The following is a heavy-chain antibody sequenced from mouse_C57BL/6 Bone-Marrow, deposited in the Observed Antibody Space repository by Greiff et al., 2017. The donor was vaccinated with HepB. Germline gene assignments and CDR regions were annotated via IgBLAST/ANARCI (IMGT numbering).Heavy chain of an antibody. D-gene: IGHD1-1*01. CDR2: IYPSDSET. J-gene: IGHJ1*03. CDR1: GYTFTSYW. V-gene: IGHV1-61*01. CDR3: ARENYYGSSYGYFDV. Sequence: LVESGAELVRPGSSVKLSCKASGYTFTSYWMDWVKQRPGQGLEWIGNIYPSDSETHYNQKFKDKATLTVDKSSSTAYMQLSSLTSEDSAVYYCARENYYGSSYGYFDVWGTGTTVTVSS.